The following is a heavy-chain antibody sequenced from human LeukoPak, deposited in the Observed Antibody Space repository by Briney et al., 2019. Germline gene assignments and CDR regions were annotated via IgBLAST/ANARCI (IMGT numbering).Heavy chain of an antibody. D-gene: IGHD3-10*01. CDR1: GFTFSSYA. V-gene: IGHV3-23*01. CDR2: ISGSGGST. J-gene: IGHJ4*02. Sequence: GGSLRLSCAASGFTFSSYAMSWVRQAPGKGLEWVSAISGSGGSTYYADSVKGRFTISRDNSKNTLYLQMNSLRAEDTAVYYCAKDRKRITMVRGVPYYFDYWGQGTLVTVSS. CDR3: AKDRKRITMVRGVPYYFDY.